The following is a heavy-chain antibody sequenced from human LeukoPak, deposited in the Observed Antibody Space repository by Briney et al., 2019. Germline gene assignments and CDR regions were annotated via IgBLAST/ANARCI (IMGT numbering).Heavy chain of an antibody. J-gene: IGHJ3*02. V-gene: IGHV3-23*01. D-gene: IGHD2-2*01. Sequence: GGSLRLSCAASGFTFSNYAMTWVRQAPVKGLEWVSAISDSDGSTYYADSVKGRFTISRDNSKNTLYLQMNSLRAEDTAVYYCAAHRDCSSTRCYPHAFDIWGQGTMVTVSS. CDR2: ISDSDGST. CDR1: GFTFSNYA. CDR3: AAHRDCSSTRCYPHAFDI.